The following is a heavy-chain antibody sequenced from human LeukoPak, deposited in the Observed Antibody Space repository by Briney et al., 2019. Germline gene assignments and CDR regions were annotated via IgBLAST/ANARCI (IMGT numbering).Heavy chain of an antibody. CDR2: ISAYNGNT. J-gene: IGHJ6*03. D-gene: IGHD6-13*01. CDR3: ARDPPYSSSWSYRWGEMLDYYYYMDV. Sequence: GASVKVSCKASGYTFTSYGISWVRQAPGQGLEWMGWISAYNGNTNYAQKLQGRVTMTTDTSTSTAYMELRSLRSDDTAVYYCARDPPYSSSWSYRWGEMLDYYYYMDVWGKGTTVTVSS. CDR1: GYTFTSYG. V-gene: IGHV1-18*01.